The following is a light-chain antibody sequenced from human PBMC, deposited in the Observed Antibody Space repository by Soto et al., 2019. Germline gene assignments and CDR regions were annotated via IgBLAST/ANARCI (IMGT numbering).Light chain of an antibody. CDR1: QSINSKS. V-gene: IGKV3-20*01. CDR2: NTS. J-gene: IGKJ3*01. CDR3: QHYGGSFI. Sequence: EIVLTQSKGTLSLSPGEGATVSCRVSQSINSKSLVWYQRKFGQAPRLLIYNTSSRATGIPDRFSGSGSGTDFTLSISRLEPEDFAVYYCQHYGGSFIFGPGTKVDI.